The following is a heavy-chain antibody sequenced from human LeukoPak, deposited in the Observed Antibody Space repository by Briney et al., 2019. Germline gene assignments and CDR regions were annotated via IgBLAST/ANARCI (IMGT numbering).Heavy chain of an antibody. Sequence: GGSLRLSCAASGFTFSSYWMSWVRQAPGKGLEWVANIKQDGSEKYYVDSVKGRFTISRDNAKNSLYLQMNSLRAEDTAVYYCARDLIFAAGSPGNWGQGTLVTVSS. V-gene: IGHV3-7*01. CDR2: IKQDGSEK. CDR1: GFTFSSYW. J-gene: IGHJ4*02. CDR3: ARDLIFAAGSPGN. D-gene: IGHD6-13*01.